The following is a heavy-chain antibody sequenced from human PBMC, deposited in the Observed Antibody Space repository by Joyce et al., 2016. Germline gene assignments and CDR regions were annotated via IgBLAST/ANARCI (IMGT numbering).Heavy chain of an antibody. J-gene: IGHJ5*02. CDR1: GYSFTSHW. Sequence: EVQLVQSGAEVKKPGESLRIYCKGSGYSFTSHWISWVRQMPGKGLEWMGRIDPRDSYPDYSPSFEGHVTIAFDKTSSAADLQWSSLRASDTAIYYCARHVTDWFDPWGQGTLVTVSS. CDR3: ARHVTDWFDP. CDR2: IDPRDSYP. D-gene: IGHD3-10*02. V-gene: IGHV5-10-1*03.